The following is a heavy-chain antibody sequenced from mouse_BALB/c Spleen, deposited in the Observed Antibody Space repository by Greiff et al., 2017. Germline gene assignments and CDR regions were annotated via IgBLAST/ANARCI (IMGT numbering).Heavy chain of an antibody. V-gene: IGHV5-9-3*01. CDR3: EVARATAWFAY. CDR1: GFTFSSYA. D-gene: IGHD3-1*01. J-gene: IGHJ3*01. CDR2: ISSGGSYT. Sequence: VQLKESGGGLVKPGGSLKLSCAASGFTFSSYAMSWVRQTPEKRLEWVATISSGGSYTYYPDSVKGRFTISRDNAKNTLYLQMSSLRSEDTAMYYCEVARATAWFAYWGQGTLVTVSA.